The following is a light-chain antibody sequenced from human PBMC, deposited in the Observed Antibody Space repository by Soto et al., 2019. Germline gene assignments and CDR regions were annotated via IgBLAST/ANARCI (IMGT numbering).Light chain of an antibody. J-gene: IGKJ4*01. V-gene: IGKV3-11*01. CDR3: QQRSTWPRT. Sequence: EIVSTQSPATLSLSPGERATLSCRASQSVTSSLVWYQQKPGQAPRLLMYDASNRATGIPARFSGSGSGTDFTLTISSLETEDSAVYYCQQRSTWPRTFGGGTKVEIK. CDR2: DAS. CDR1: QSVTSS.